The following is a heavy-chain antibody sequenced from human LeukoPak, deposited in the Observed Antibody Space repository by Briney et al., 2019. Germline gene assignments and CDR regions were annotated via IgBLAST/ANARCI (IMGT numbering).Heavy chain of an antibody. V-gene: IGHV4-34*01. J-gene: IGHJ6*03. Sequence: SETLSLTCAVCGGSFSGYYWSWIRQPPGKGLEWIGEINHSGSTNYNPSLKSRVTISVDTSKNQFSLKLSSVTAADTAVYYCAREKPFYYYYYMDVWGKGTTVTVSS. CDR1: GGSFSGYY. CDR3: AREKPFYYYYYMDV. CDR2: INHSGST.